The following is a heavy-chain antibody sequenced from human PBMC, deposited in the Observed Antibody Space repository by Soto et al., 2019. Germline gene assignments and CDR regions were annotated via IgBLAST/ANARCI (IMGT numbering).Heavy chain of an antibody. Sequence: PGGSLRLSCAGSGFTSRWFGMNWVRQAPGKGLEWVARISNDGSNEYYVDSVKGRFTISRDNSKNMLYLQMDSLRAEDTAVYYCAKGEVRGIIPSYFDYWGLGTLVTVS. D-gene: IGHD3-10*01. CDR1: GFTSRWFG. CDR2: ISNDGSNE. V-gene: IGHV3-30*18. CDR3: AKGEVRGIIPSYFDY. J-gene: IGHJ4*02.